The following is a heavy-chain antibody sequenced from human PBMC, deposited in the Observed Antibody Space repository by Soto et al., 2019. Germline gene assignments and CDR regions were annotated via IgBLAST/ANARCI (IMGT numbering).Heavy chain of an antibody. V-gene: IGHV4-59*01. J-gene: IGHJ4*02. D-gene: IGHD5-18*01. CDR2: IYYSGST. Sequence: PSETLSLTCTVSGGSISSNYWSWIRQPPGKGLEWIGYIYYSGSTNYNSSLKSRVTISVHTSKNQFSLKLTSVTAADTAVYYCAKDFGGVDTAMDLDYWGQGTLVTVSS. CDR1: GGSISSNY. CDR3: AKDFGGVDTAMDLDY.